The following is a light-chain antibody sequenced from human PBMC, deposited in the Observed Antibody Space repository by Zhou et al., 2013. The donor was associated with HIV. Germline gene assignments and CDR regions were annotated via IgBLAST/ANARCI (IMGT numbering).Light chain of an antibody. CDR3: QQSYSAPYT. Sequence: DIQMTQSPSSVSASVGDRVTITCRASQDINSWLAWYQQKPGKAPKLLIYAASILQSGVPSRFSGSGSGTDFTLTIISLQPEDFATYYCQQSYSAPYTFGQGTKLEIK. V-gene: IGKV1-12*01. CDR1: QDINSW. J-gene: IGKJ2*01. CDR2: AAS.